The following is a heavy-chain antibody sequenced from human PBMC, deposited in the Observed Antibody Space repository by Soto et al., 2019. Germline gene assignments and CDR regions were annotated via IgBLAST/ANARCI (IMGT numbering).Heavy chain of an antibody. Sequence: VQVVASGGGLVQPGRSLRLSCAVSGFRFEQYVMHWVRQAPGKGLECVSTVSPTGDTVAYADSVEGRFTVSRDNANNSLYLQMTSLNGDDTAFYYCLKEDPNGSIDDWGQGTLVTVSS. CDR3: LKEDPNGSIDD. CDR1: GFRFEQYV. CDR2: VSPTGDTV. D-gene: IGHD3-10*01. V-gene: IGHV3-9*01. J-gene: IGHJ4*02.